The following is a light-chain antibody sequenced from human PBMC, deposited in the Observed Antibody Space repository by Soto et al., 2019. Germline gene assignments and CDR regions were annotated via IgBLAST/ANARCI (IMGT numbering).Light chain of an antibody. CDR3: SSYTSSSTFYV. V-gene: IGLV2-14*01. Sequence: HSALTQPASVSGSPGQSITISCTGTSSDVGGYNYVSWYQQHPGKAPKLMIYEVSNRPSGVSNRFSGSKSGNTASLTISGLQAEDEADYSCSSYTSSSTFYVFGTGTKVTVL. J-gene: IGLJ1*01. CDR1: SSDVGGYNY. CDR2: EVS.